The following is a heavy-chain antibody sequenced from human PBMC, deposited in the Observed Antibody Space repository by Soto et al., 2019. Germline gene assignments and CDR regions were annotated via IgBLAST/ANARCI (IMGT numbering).Heavy chain of an antibody. V-gene: IGHV1-2*02. Sequence: QVQLLQSGAEVKKPGASVYVSCKASGYTFTDYYLHWVRQAPGQGLEWMGWINPNVGGTNYARKFQGRVTMTRDTSISTVYMKLTRLRPDDTATYYCARGGREVPRIPYDTWGQGTLVTVSS. CDR3: ARGGREVPRIPYDT. CDR1: GYTFTDYY. J-gene: IGHJ5*02. CDR2: INPNVGGT. D-gene: IGHD3-16*01.